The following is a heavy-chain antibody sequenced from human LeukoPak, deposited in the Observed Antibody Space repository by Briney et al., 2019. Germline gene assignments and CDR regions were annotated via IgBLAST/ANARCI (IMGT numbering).Heavy chain of an antibody. CDR1: GFSFGSYW. J-gene: IGHJ4*02. V-gene: IGHV3-7*05. CDR3: AREGREGYNYPALDF. CDR2: MKHDGIEK. D-gene: IGHD5-24*01. Sequence: GGSLRLSCVASGFSFGSYWMAWVRQAPGKGLEWVANMKHDGIEKYHVDSVKGRFTISRDNTKNLLYLHMSSLRVEDTAVYYCAREGREGYNYPALDFWGQGILVTVSS.